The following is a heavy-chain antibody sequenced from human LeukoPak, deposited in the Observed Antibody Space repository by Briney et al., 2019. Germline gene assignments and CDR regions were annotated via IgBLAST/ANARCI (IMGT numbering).Heavy chain of an antibody. CDR3: AKDDRSVLWFGELLSRGY. J-gene: IGHJ4*02. CDR1: GFTFSSYG. D-gene: IGHD3-10*01. Sequence: GGSLRLSCAASGFTFSSYGMHWVRQAPGKGLEWVAFIRYDGSNKYYADSVKGRLTISRDNSKNTLYLQMNSLRAEDTAVYYCAKDDRSVLWFGELLSRGYWGQGTLVTVSS. V-gene: IGHV3-30*02. CDR2: IRYDGSNK.